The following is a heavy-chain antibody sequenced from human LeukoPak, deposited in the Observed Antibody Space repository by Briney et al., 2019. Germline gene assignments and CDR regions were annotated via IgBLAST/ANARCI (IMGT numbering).Heavy chain of an antibody. CDR3: ARGPLLRYFAGGYYYYMDV. CDR2: FDPEDGET. Sequence: GASVKVSCKVSGYTLTELYMHWVRQVPGKGLEWMGGFDPEDGETIYAQKFQGRATMTEDTSTDTAYMELSSLRSEDTAVYYCARGPLLRYFAGGYYYYMDVWGKGTTATVSS. J-gene: IGHJ6*03. D-gene: IGHD3-9*01. V-gene: IGHV1-24*01. CDR1: GYTLTELY.